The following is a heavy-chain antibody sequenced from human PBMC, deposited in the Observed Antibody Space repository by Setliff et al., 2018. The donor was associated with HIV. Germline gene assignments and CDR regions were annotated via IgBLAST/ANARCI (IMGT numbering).Heavy chain of an antibody. J-gene: IGHJ5*02. CDR1: GDSSGINY. D-gene: IGHD6-19*01. V-gene: IGHV4-59*04. CDR3: TADRASVWYGH. CDR2: VSYAGTT. Sequence: SETLSLTCTVSGDSSGINYWAWIRQPPGKGLEWIGSVSYAGTTYYNPSPEGRVSMSFDSSKNQFSLRLRSMAAADAATYYCTADRASVWYGHWGQGTLVTVSS.